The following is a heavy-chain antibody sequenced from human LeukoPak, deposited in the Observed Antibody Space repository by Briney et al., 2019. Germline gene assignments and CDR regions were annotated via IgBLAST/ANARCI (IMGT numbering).Heavy chain of an antibody. CDR3: ARLGHCSGGDCLDDY. Sequence: PSETLSLTCAVYGGSFSGYYWSWIRQPPGKGLEWIGEINHSGSTNYNPSLKSRVTISVDTSKNQFSLKLSSVTAADTAVYYCARLGHCSGGDCLDDYWGQGTLVTVSS. CDR1: GGSFSGYY. V-gene: IGHV4-34*01. CDR2: INHSGST. D-gene: IGHD2-21*02. J-gene: IGHJ4*02.